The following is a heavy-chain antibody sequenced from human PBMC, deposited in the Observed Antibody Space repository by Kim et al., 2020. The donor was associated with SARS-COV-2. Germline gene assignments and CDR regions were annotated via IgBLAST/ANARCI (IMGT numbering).Heavy chain of an antibody. CDR3: ASRGYCTGAAWSDCQYNYHYHMDR. CDR2: IDESGDDI. D-gene: IGHD2-8*02. CDR1: GFTFSSYS. J-gene: IGHJ6*03. Sequence: GGSLRLSCEASGFTFSSYSMNWVRQAPGKGLEWVSSIDESGDDIYYVDSVRGRFTISRDNAKNSLYLQMNSLRAEDTAVYYCASRGYCTGAAWSDCQYNYHYHMDRAGKATAGTV. V-gene: IGHV3-21*01.